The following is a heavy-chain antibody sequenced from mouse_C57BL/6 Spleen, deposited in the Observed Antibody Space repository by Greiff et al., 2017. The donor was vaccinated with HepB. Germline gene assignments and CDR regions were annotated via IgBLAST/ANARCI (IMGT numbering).Heavy chain of an antibody. CDR1: GYAFSSYW. V-gene: IGHV1-80*01. CDR2: IYPGDGDT. Sequence: QVQLQQSGAELVKPGASVKISCKASGYAFSSYWMNWVKQRPGKGLEWIGQIYPGDGDTNYNGKFKGKATLTADKSSSTAYMQLSSLTSEDSAVYCCARSSGYDPHFDYWGQGTTLTVSS. D-gene: IGHD3-2*02. CDR3: ARSSGYDPHFDY. J-gene: IGHJ2*01.